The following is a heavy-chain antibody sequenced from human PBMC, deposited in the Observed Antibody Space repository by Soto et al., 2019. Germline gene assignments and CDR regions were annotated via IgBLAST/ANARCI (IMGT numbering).Heavy chain of an antibody. CDR2: INFSAGTT. D-gene: IGHD6-19*01. J-gene: IGHJ6*02. Sequence: QVQLVQSGAELKKPGVSVKVSCKASGYPFTTYFMNWVRQAPGQGLEWLGVINFSAGTTSYAQKFQGRVTMTRDTSTSTAYMELSSLRSEDTAVYYCVTPGQSSGWSSYAMGVWGQGTTVTVSS. CDR3: VTPGQSSGWSSYAMGV. V-gene: IGHV1-46*01. CDR1: GYPFTTYF.